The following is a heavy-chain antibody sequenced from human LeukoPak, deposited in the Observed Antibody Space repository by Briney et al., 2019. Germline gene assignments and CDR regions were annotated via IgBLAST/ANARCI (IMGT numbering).Heavy chain of an antibody. J-gene: IGHJ6*03. Sequence: SETLSLTCTVSGGSISSYYWSWIRQPAGKGLEWIGRIYTSESPTYNPSLKSRVTLSVDTSKNQFSLKLSSVTAADTAVYYCARDIVGGYDLAYYYYMDVWGKGTTVTISS. CDR1: GGSISSYY. CDR3: ARDIVGGYDLAYYYYMDV. D-gene: IGHD5-12*01. V-gene: IGHV4-4*07. CDR2: IYTSESP.